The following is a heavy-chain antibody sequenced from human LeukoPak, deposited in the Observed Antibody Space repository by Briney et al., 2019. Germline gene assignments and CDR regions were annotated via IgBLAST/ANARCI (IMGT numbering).Heavy chain of an antibody. Sequence: ASVKVSCKASGGTFISYAISWVRQATGQGLEWMGGIIPIFGTANYAQKFQGRVTITADESTSTAYMELSSLRSEDTAVYYCARGNLGSYTDYWGQGTLVTVSS. V-gene: IGHV1-69*13. CDR2: IIPIFGTA. J-gene: IGHJ4*02. CDR1: GGTFISYA. CDR3: ARGNLGSYTDY. D-gene: IGHD2-2*02.